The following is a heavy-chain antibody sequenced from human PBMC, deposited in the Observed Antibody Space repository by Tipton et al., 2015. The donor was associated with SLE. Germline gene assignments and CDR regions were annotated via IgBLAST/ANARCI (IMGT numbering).Heavy chain of an antibody. V-gene: IGHV4-30-2*01. CDR1: GDSISSGGYS. J-gene: IGHJ4*02. Sequence: TLSLTCAVSGDSISSGGYSWSWIRQPPGKGLEWLGFIDYNKSPDYNPSLKSRVTISVDMSKNHFSLQLRSLSAADTAVYYCARQSMAARPDFDFWGQGTLVTVSS. D-gene: IGHD6-6*01. CDR3: ARQSMAARPDFDF. CDR2: IDYNKSP.